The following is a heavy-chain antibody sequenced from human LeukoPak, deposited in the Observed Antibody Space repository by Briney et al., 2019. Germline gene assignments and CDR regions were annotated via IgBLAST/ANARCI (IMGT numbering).Heavy chain of an antibody. V-gene: IGHV1-58*02. CDR1: GFTFTSSA. J-gene: IGHJ6*03. CDR3: AADHLTSHYYYMDV. CDR2: IVVGSGNT. D-gene: IGHD4/OR15-4a*01. Sequence: GTSVKVSCKASGFTFTSSAMQWERQARGQRLEWIGWIVVGSGNTNYAQKFQERVTITRDMSTSTAYMELSSLRSEDTAVYYCAADHLTSHYYYMDVWGKGTTVTVSS.